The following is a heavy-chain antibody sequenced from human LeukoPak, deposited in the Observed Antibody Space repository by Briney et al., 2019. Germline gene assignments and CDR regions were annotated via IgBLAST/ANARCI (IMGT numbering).Heavy chain of an antibody. CDR2: ISGSGGST. Sequence: PGGSLRLSCAASGFTFSSYAMSWVRKAPGKGLEWVSAISGSGGSTYYADSVKGRFTISRDNSKNTLYLQMNSLRAEDTAVYYCARARDGYNFLAVSFDYWGQGTLVTVSS. V-gene: IGHV3-23*01. J-gene: IGHJ4*02. CDR1: GFTFSSYA. D-gene: IGHD5-24*01. CDR3: ARARDGYNFLAVSFDY.